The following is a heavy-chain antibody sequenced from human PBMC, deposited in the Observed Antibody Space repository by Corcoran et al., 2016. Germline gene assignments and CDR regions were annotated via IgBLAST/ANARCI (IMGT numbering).Heavy chain of an antibody. CDR2: IIPIFGTA. V-gene: IGHV1-69*01. D-gene: IGHD5-18*01. Sequence: QVQLVQSGAEVKKPGSSVTVSCKASGGTFSSYAISWVRQAPGQGLEWMGGIIPIFGTANYAQKFQGRVTITADESTSTAYMALSSLSSEDTAVYYCARGGYSGDYYYYYGMDVWGQGTTVTVS. J-gene: IGHJ6*02. CDR3: ARGGYSGDYYYYYGMDV. CDR1: GGTFSSYA.